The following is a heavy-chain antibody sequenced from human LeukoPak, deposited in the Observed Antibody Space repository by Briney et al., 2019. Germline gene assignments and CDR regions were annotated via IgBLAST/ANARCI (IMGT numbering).Heavy chain of an antibody. CDR3: ARGEAVSVAAAGTPNDY. V-gene: IGHV1-18*01. J-gene: IGHJ4*02. CDR2: ISAYNGNT. CDR1: GYIFTKFG. Sequence: ASVKVSCKASGYIFTKFGVTWVRQAPGQGLEWMGWISAYNGNTKYAQKVQGRVTMTTDTSTSTAYMELRSLRSDDTAVYYCARGEAVSVAAAGTPNDYWVQGTLVTVSS. D-gene: IGHD6-13*01.